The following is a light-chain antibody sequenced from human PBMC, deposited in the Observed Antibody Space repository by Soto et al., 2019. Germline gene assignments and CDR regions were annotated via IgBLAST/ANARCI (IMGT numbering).Light chain of an antibody. J-gene: IGKJ3*01. CDR2: GAS. CDR3: QQYGSSPRVT. Sequence: EIVLTQSPGTLSLSPGERATLSCRASQTVSNRYLAWYQQKPGQAPRLLIYGASSRAIGVPDRFSGSGSGTDFTLTFSRLEPEDFAVYYCQQYGSSPRVTFGPGTKVDIK. CDR1: QTVSNRY. V-gene: IGKV3-20*01.